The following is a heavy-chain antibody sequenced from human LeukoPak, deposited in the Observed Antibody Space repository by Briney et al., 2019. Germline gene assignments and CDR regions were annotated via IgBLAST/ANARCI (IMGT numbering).Heavy chain of an antibody. J-gene: IGHJ4*02. D-gene: IGHD2-2*01. Sequence: GGSLRLSCAASGFTFSSYSMNWVRQAPGKGLEWVSYISKSRDRIYHADSVKGRFTISRDNAKNSLYLQMDSLRAEGTAVYYCARDLLNDEGSSYFFDQWGQGTLVTVSS. V-gene: IGHV3-48*04. CDR2: ISKSRDRI. CDR3: ARDLLNDEGSSYFFDQ. CDR1: GFTFSSYS.